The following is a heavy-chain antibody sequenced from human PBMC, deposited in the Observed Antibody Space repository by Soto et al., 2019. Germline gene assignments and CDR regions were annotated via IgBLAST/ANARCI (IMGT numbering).Heavy chain of an antibody. D-gene: IGHD6-6*01. Sequence: SETLSLTCSVSGGSVSSGDYYWSWIRQNPGKGLEWIGYIFHSGNTYYNPSLKSRVSISVDTSKNHFSLKVTSMTDADTAVYYCARVGISSSDAFDIWGQGTVVTV. V-gene: IGHV4-31*03. J-gene: IGHJ3*02. CDR2: IFHSGNT. CDR1: GGSVSSGDYY. CDR3: ARVGISSSDAFDI.